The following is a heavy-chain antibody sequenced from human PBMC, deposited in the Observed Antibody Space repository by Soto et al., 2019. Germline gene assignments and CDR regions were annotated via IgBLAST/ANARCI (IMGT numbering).Heavy chain of an antibody. Sequence: SETLSLTCTVSGGSISSYYWSWIRQPPGKGLEWIGYIYYGGSTNYNPSLKSRVTISVDTSKNQFSLKLSSVTAADTAVYYCARGNAYCGGDCPVIDYWGQGTLVTVS. CDR1: GGSISSYY. V-gene: IGHV4-59*01. D-gene: IGHD2-21*02. J-gene: IGHJ4*02. CDR3: ARGNAYCGGDCPVIDY. CDR2: IYYGGST.